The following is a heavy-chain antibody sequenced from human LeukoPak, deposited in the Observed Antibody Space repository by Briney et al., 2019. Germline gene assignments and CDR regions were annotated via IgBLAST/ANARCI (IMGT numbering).Heavy chain of an antibody. J-gene: IGHJ4*02. Sequence: ASVKVSCKASGYTFTGYYMHWVRQAPGQGLEWMGWINPNSGGTNYAQKFQGRVTMTRDTSISTAYMELSRLRSDDTAVYYCARTPHSSGWEDFDYWGQGTLVTVSS. D-gene: IGHD6-19*01. CDR1: GYTFTGYY. CDR3: ARTPHSSGWEDFDY. CDR2: INPNSGGT. V-gene: IGHV1-2*02.